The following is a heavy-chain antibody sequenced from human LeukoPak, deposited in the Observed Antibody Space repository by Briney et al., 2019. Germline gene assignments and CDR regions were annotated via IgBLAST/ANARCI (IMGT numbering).Heavy chain of an antibody. CDR1: GFTFSSYE. V-gene: IGHV3-48*03. Sequence: AGGSLRLXCAASGFTFSSYEMNWVRQAPGKGLECVSFISSSGNTIYYADSVKGRFTISRDSAKNSLYLQMNSLRAEDSAIYYCARDHGAYWGQGTLVTVSS. CDR3: ARDHGAY. CDR2: ISSSGNTI. J-gene: IGHJ4*02. D-gene: IGHD3-10*01.